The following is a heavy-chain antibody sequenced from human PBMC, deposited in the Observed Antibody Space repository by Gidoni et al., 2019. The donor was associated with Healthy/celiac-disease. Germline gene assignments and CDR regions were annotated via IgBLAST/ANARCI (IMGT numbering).Heavy chain of an antibody. CDR3: ARGGLNSGSYYLRYFDL. J-gene: IGHJ2*01. V-gene: IGHV4-61*02. D-gene: IGHD1-26*01. Sequence: QVQLQESGPGLVKPSQTLSLTCTVSGGSISSGSYYWSWIRQPAGKGLEWIGRIYTSGSTNYNPSLKSRVTISVDTSKNQFSLKLSSVTAADTAVYYCARGGLNSGSYYLRYFDLWGRGTLVTVSS. CDR1: GGSISSGSYY. CDR2: IYTSGST.